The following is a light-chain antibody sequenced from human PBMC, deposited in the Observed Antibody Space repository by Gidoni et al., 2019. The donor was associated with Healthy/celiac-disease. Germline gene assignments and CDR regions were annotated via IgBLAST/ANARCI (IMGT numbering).Light chain of an antibody. J-gene: IGKJ4*01. CDR3: QQANSFPLT. V-gene: IGKV1D-12*01. CDR2: AAS. CDR1: QGIGSW. Sequence: DLQMTQSPSSVSAAVGDRVTITCRASQGIGSWLAWYQQKPGKAPQLLIYAASSLQSGVPSRFSGSGSGTDFTLTISSLQPEDFATYYCQQANSFPLTFGRGTKVEIK.